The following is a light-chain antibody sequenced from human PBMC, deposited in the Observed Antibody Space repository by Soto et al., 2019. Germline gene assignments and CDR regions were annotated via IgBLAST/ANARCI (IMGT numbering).Light chain of an antibody. V-gene: IGKV3-11*01. CDR2: DTS. CDR1: QRLSTY. CDR3: QQRSTWPPGYT. Sequence: DIVLTQSPATLSLSPGERATLSCRASQRLSTYLAWYHQKPGQAPRLLIYDTSKRATGVPTRFSGSGSETDFTLTISSLEPEDFALYFCQQRSTWPPGYTFGQGTKLEIK. J-gene: IGKJ2*01.